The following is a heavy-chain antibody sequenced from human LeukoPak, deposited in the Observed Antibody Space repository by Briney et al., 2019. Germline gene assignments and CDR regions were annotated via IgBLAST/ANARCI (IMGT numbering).Heavy chain of an antibody. Sequence: ASVKVSCKASGYTFSTHDINWVRQATGQGLEWLGWMSPNSGDTGYAQKFQGRVTMTSDSSISTAYMELSSLRSEDTAIYYCVRTPPNWGFDYWGQGTLVTVSS. CDR3: VRTPPNWGFDY. D-gene: IGHD7-27*01. CDR2: MSPNSGDT. V-gene: IGHV1-8*01. CDR1: GYTFSTHD. J-gene: IGHJ4*02.